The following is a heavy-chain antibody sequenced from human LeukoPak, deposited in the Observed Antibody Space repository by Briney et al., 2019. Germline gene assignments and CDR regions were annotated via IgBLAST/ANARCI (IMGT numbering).Heavy chain of an antibody. CDR3: ARDPARGNWNDGWFDP. Sequence: GASVKVSCKASGYTFTGYYMYWVRQAPGQGLEWMGWINPNSGGTNYAQKFQGRVTMTRDTSINTAYMELSRLRSDDTAVYYCARDPARGNWNDGWFDPWGQGTLVTVSS. J-gene: IGHJ5*02. D-gene: IGHD1-1*01. CDR2: INPNSGGT. CDR1: GYTFTGYY. V-gene: IGHV1-2*02.